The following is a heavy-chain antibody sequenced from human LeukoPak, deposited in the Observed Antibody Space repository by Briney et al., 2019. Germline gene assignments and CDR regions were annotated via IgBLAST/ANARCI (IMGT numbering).Heavy chain of an antibody. D-gene: IGHD3-10*01. Sequence: GGSLRLSCAASGFTFSSYGMHWVRQAPGKGLVWVSRISSDGSITGYTDSVKGRFTISRDNAKNTLYLQMNSLRAEDTAVYYCARHLNYYLDYWGQGTLVTVSS. V-gene: IGHV3-74*01. J-gene: IGHJ4*02. CDR2: ISSDGSIT. CDR1: GFTFSSYG. CDR3: ARHLNYYLDY.